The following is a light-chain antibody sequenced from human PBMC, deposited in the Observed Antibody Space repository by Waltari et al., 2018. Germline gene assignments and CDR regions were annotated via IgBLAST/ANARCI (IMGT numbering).Light chain of an antibody. V-gene: IGKV3-15*01. CDR1: QSISVN. J-gene: IGKJ5*01. CDR2: HAS. CDR3: QQYNVWPPIT. Sequence: EILMTHSPVTLTLSAAEGGAVSCRASQSISVNSAWYQQRPGQPPRLLIFHASTRATGIPARFSGSGSGTEFTLTIRTLQSEDSGVYYCQQYNVWPPITFGQGTRLEIK.